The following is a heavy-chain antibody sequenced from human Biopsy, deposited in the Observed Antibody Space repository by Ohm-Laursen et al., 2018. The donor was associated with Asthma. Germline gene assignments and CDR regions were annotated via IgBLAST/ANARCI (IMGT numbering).Heavy chain of an antibody. Sequence: SLRLSCAAFGTHFGSYNMHWARQAPGEGLEWVAVITFDGSTQHYGDSVKGRFTISRDNSKNMLFLQMNSLRAEDTAVYYCSRDTLGYYFDIWGQGTQVTVSS. J-gene: IGHJ4*02. V-gene: IGHV3-30-3*01. CDR1: GTHFGSYN. CDR2: ITFDGSTQ. D-gene: IGHD6-13*01. CDR3: SRDTLGYYFDI.